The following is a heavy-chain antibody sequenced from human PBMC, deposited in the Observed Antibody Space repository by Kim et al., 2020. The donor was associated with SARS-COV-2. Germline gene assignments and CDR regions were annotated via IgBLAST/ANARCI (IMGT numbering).Heavy chain of an antibody. D-gene: IGHD3-3*01. CDR3: ARVDFMTFGHYYYGMDV. V-gene: IGHV4-59*01. Sequence: LKSRVTLSVDTSKNQFALKLSSVTAADTAVYYCARVDFMTFGHYYYGMDVWGQGTTVTVSS. J-gene: IGHJ6*02.